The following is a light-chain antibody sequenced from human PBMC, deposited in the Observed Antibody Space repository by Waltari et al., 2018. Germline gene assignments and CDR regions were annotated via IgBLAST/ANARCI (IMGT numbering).Light chain of an antibody. Sequence: QSVLTQPPSASGTPGQRVTISCSGSSSNIGSYSVNWFQHFPGTASKLLIYSNDQRPSGVPDRFSGSKSGTSASLAISGLRSEDEADYYCAAYDASLNGNWVSGGGTKLTVL. V-gene: IGLV1-44*01. CDR1: SSNIGSYS. CDR2: SND. CDR3: AAYDASLNGNWV. J-gene: IGLJ3*02.